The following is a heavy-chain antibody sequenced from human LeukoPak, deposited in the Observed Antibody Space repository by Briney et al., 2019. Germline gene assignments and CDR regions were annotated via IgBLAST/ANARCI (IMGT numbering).Heavy chain of an antibody. CDR1: GYTFTSYY. Sequence: ASVKVSCKASGYTFTSYYMHWVRQAPGQGLEWMGIINPSGGSTSYAQKFQGRVTMTRDKSTSTDYMELSSLRSEDTAVYYSAKGTGYRREFDYWGQGTLVTVSS. D-gene: IGHD5-12*01. CDR2: INPSGGST. CDR3: AKGTGYRREFDY. V-gene: IGHV1-46*01. J-gene: IGHJ4*02.